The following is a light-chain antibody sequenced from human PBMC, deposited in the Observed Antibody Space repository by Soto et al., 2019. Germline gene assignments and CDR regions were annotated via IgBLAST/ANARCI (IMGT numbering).Light chain of an antibody. CDR2: AAS. CDR1: QNIFTY. CDR3: QHSYSSPT. Sequence: DIQMTQSPSSLSASVGDRVTITCRASQNIFTYLNWYQQRPGKAPNLLIYAASNLHSGVPSRLSGSGAGTDFPLTISSLQPEDFAAYYRQHSYSSPTFGQGTKLEIK. J-gene: IGKJ2*01. V-gene: IGKV1-39*01.